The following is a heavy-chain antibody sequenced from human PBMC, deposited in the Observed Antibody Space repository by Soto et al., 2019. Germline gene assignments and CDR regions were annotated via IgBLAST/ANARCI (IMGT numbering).Heavy chain of an antibody. CDR3: ARGYYYDSSGYYFPFDY. CDR1: GGTFSSYA. D-gene: IGHD3-22*01. J-gene: IGHJ4*02. V-gene: IGHV1-69*01. CDR2: IIPIFGTA. Sequence: QVQLVQSGAEVKKPGSSVKVSCKASGGTFSSYAISWVRQAPGQGLEWMGGIIPIFGTANYAQKFQGRVTITADEYTSTAYMELSSLRSEDKAVYYCARGYYYDSSGYYFPFDYWGQGTLVTVSS.